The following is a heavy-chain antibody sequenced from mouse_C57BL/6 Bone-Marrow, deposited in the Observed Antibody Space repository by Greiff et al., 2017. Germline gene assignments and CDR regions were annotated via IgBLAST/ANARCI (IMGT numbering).Heavy chain of an antibody. V-gene: IGHV1-9*01. CDR3: TRECDGYYFVPFAY. CDR2: ILPGSGST. CDR1: GYTFTGYW. J-gene: IGHJ3*01. D-gene: IGHD2-3*01. Sequence: QVQLKQSGAELMKPGASVKLSCKATGYTFTGYWLEWVKQRPGHGLEWIGEILPGSGSTNYNEKFKGKATFTADTSSNTAYMQLSSLTAEDSAIYYCTRECDGYYFVPFAYWGPGTLVTVSA.